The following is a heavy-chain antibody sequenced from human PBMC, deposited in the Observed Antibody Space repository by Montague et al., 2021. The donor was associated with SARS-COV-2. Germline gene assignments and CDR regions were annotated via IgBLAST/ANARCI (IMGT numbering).Heavy chain of an antibody. V-gene: IGHV4-30-4*01. D-gene: IGHD6-19*01. CDR1: GGSISSGDYL. CDR2: TYNNDRT. CDR3: ARIGGWAGAF. Sequence: SETLSLTCTVSGGSISSGDYLWNWIRQTPGKGLEWIGYTYNNDRTKYTPSLESRVSISVDMSKNQFSLKLSSVTAADTAVYYCARIGGWAGAFWGQGTLVTVSS. J-gene: IGHJ4*02.